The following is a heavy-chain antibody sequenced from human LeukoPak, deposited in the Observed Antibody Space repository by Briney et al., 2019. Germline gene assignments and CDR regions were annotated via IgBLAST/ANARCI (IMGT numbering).Heavy chain of an antibody. J-gene: IGHJ4*02. Sequence: ASVKVSCKASGYTFTGYYIHWVRQAPGQGLEWMGWINPDSGDTNYAQKFQGRVTMTRDTSISTAYMELSRLRSDDTAVYYCARGRYYDSSGPVDYWGQGTLVTVSS. CDR2: INPDSGDT. V-gene: IGHV1-2*02. CDR3: ARGRYYDSSGPVDY. D-gene: IGHD3-22*01. CDR1: GYTFTGYY.